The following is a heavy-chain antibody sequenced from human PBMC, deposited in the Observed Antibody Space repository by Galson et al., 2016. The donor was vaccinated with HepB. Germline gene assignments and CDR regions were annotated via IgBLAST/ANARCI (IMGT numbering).Heavy chain of an antibody. D-gene: IGHD6-19*01. CDR3: ARDGGSIAVGAFDI. Sequence: SLRLSCAGSGFSFSYYWMHWVRQAPGKGLEWVSVISGGGDFTFYADSVKGRFTISRDNSQNTLYLEMNSLRAEDSAVYYCARDGGSIAVGAFDIWGQGIMVTVSS. V-gene: IGHV3-23*01. CDR2: ISGGGDFT. CDR1: GFSFSYYW. J-gene: IGHJ3*02.